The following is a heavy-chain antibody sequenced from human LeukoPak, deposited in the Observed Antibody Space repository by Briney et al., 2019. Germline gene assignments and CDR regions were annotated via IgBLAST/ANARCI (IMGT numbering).Heavy chain of an antibody. CDR3: AGSYYYDSSSIDY. J-gene: IGHJ4*02. CDR1: GGSISNYY. V-gene: IGHV4-59*01. CDR2: IYYSGNT. Sequence: PSETLSLTCTVSGGSISNYYWSWIRQPPGKGLEWIGYIYYSGNTNYNPSLKSRVTISVDTSKNQFSLKLSSVTAADTAVYYCAGSYYYDSSSIDYWGQGTLVTVSS. D-gene: IGHD3-22*01.